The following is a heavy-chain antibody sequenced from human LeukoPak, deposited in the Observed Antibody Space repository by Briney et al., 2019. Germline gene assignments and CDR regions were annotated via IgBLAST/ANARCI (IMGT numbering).Heavy chain of an antibody. CDR3: ARGRGSSSWYSGWFDP. V-gene: IGHV4-34*01. CDR2: INHSGST. J-gene: IGHJ5*02. CDR1: GGSFSGYY. D-gene: IGHD6-13*01. Sequence: PSETLCLTCAVSGGSFSGYYWSWIRQPPGKGLEWIGEINHSGSTNYNPSLKSRVTISVDTSKNQFSLKLSSVTAADTAVYYCARGRGSSSWYSGWFDPWGQGTLVTVSS.